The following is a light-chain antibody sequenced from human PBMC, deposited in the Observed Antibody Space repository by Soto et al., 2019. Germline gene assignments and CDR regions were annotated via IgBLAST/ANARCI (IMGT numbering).Light chain of an antibody. J-gene: IGKJ1*01. CDR3: QQTYSTSWT. CDR2: ASS. V-gene: IGKV1-39*01. Sequence: DIQMTQSPSSLSASIGDRVTITCRASQSISNYLNWYQQNPGKAPKLLISASSSLQGGVPSRFSGSGSGTDFTLTISSLQPEDFATYYCQQTYSTSWTFGQGTKVEIK. CDR1: QSISNY.